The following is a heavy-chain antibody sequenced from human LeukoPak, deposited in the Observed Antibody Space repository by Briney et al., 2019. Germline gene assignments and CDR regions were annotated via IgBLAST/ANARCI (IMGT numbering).Heavy chain of an antibody. Sequence: ASVKVSCKASGYTLSGYYLHWVRQAPGQGLEWMGWISAYNGNTNYAQKLQGRVTMTTDTSTSTAYMELRSLRSDDTAVYYCAREGDSSGYLSWGQGTLVTVSS. V-gene: IGHV1-18*04. J-gene: IGHJ4*02. CDR2: ISAYNGNT. D-gene: IGHD3-22*01. CDR3: AREGDSSGYLS. CDR1: GYTLSGYY.